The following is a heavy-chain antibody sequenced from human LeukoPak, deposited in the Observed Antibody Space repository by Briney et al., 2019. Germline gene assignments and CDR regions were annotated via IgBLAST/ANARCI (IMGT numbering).Heavy chain of an antibody. Sequence: SGTLSLTCDVSGGSISSSNWWSWVRQPPGKELEWIGEIYHSGSTNYNPSLKSRVTISVDKSKNQFSLKLSSVTPEDTAVYYCARDLLVTTGYALGYWGQGSLVTVSS. V-gene: IGHV4-4*02. CDR3: ARDLLVTTGYALGY. D-gene: IGHD1-1*01. CDR1: GGSISSSNW. J-gene: IGHJ4*02. CDR2: IYHSGST.